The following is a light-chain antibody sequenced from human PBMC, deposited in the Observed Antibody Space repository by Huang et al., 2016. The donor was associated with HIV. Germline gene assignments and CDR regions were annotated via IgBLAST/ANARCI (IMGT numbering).Light chain of an antibody. CDR2: GAS. Sequence: EIVMTQSPATLSVSPGERATLSCRASQSVSSNLAWYQQKPGQVPSLLIYGASTRATAIPARFSGSGSGTAFTLTISSLQSEDFAVYFCQQYNKWPRTFGQGTKVEIK. V-gene: IGKV3-15*01. CDR1: QSVSSN. CDR3: QQYNKWPRT. J-gene: IGKJ1*01.